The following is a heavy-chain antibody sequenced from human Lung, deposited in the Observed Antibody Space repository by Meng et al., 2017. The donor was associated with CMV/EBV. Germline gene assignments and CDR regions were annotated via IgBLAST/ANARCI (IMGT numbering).Heavy chain of an antibody. V-gene: IGHV4-39*01. CDR2: IYYSGST. Sequence: GSLRLSCTVSGGSISINNNYWGWIRQSPGKGLGWIGNIYYSGSTYYNPSLKSRVTISVDTSKNRFSLKLTSVTAADTAVYYCARQAAHYEFWSRSDPFGMDVWGQGXTVTVSS. CDR3: ARQAAHYEFWSRSDPFGMDV. CDR1: GGSISINNNY. J-gene: IGHJ6*02. D-gene: IGHD3-3*01.